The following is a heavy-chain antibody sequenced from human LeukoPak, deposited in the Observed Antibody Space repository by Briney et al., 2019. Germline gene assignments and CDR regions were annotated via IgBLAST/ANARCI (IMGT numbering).Heavy chain of an antibody. J-gene: IGHJ4*02. CDR3: ARLGMTTSLVDSLDYFDY. CDR2: INAGNGNT. CDR1: GYTFTSYA. D-gene: IGHD2/OR15-2a*01. Sequence: AASVKVSCKASGYTFTSYAMHWVRQAPGQRLEWMGWINAGNGNTKYSQKFQGRVTITRDTSASTAYMELSSLRSEDTAVYYCARLGMTTSLVDSLDYFDYWGQGTLVTVSS. V-gene: IGHV1-3*01.